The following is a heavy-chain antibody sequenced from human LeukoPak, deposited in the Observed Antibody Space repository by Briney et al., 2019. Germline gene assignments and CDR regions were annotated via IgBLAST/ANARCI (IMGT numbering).Heavy chain of an antibody. V-gene: IGHV4-4*02. D-gene: IGHD3-10*01. CDR2: IYHSGST. CDR1: GGSISSSNW. J-gene: IGHJ4*02. Sequence: SETLSLTCAVSGGSISSSNWWSWVRQPPGKGLEWIGEIYHSGSTNYNPSLKSRVTISVDTSKNQFSLKLSSVTAADTAVYYCARGWGPRITMVRGVMGYFDYWGQGTLVTVSS. CDR3: ARGWGPRITMVRGVMGYFDY.